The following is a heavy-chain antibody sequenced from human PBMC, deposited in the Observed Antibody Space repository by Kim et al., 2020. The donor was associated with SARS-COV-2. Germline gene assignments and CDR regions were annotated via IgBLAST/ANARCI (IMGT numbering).Heavy chain of an antibody. CDR1: GGSISSSYNW. D-gene: IGHD1-26*01. V-gene: IGHV4-4*02. CDR3: ARQGEKGGVSLSYFDY. CDR2: IYPNGRT. J-gene: IGHJ4*02. Sequence: SETLSLTCDISGGSISSSYNWWSWVRQSPGKGLEWIGEIYPNGRTNYNPSLKSRVTISGDKSKNQFSLKVTSVTAADTAVYYCARQGEKGGVSLSYFDYWGQGTLVTVSS.